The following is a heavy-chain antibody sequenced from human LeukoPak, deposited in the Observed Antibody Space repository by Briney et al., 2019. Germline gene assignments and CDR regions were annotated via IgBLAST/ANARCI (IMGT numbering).Heavy chain of an antibody. CDR3: AKSAYYDFWSGYRHYFDY. CDR2: ISGSGGST. D-gene: IGHD3-3*01. CDR1: GFTFSSYA. Sequence: PGGSLRLSCAASGFTFSSYAMSWVRQAPGKGLEWVSAISGSGGSTYYADSVKGRFTTSRDNSKNTLYLQMNSLRAEDTAVYYCAKSAYYDFWSGYRHYFDYWGQGTLVTVSS. J-gene: IGHJ4*02. V-gene: IGHV3-23*01.